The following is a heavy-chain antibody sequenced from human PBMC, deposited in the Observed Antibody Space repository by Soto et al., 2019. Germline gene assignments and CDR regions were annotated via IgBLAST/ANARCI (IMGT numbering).Heavy chain of an antibody. CDR2: IYWDGDR. V-gene: IGHV2-5*02. CDR3: AHRDPYNSYWDVGWFDP. D-gene: IGHD1-20*01. CDR1: GFSLTSSGVG. J-gene: IGHJ5*02. Sequence: QITLKESGPTLLEPTQTLTLTCSFSGFSLTSSGVGVGWLRQAPGKALECLGIIYWDGDRRYNPSLRQRLTITKDTSKNQVVLTMTYMEPGDTATYYCAHRDPYNSYWDVGWFDPWGQGTLVTVS.